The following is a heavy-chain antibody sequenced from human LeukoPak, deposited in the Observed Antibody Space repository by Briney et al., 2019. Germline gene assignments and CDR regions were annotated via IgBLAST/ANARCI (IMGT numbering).Heavy chain of an antibody. V-gene: IGHV1-2*02. Sequence: ASVKVSCKASGYTCTCYYMHWVRQAPGQGLEWMGWINPNSGGTNYAQKFQGRVTMTRDTSISTAYMELSRLRSDDTAVYYCARVPRDSSFEGDYWGQGTLVTVSS. CDR3: ARVPRDSSFEGDY. J-gene: IGHJ4*02. CDR1: GYTCTCYY. D-gene: IGHD6-6*01. CDR2: INPNSGGT.